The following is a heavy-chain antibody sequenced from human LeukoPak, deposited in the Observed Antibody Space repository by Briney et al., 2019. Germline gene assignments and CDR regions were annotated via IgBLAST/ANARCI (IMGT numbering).Heavy chain of an antibody. CDR3: ARDRGGNSGFYY. D-gene: IGHD4-23*01. CDR2: IYYSGST. CDR1: GGSISSGGYY. J-gene: IGHJ4*02. V-gene: IGHV4-31*03. Sequence: SETLSLTCTVSGGSISSGGYYWSWIRQHPGKGLEWIGYIYYSGSTYYNPSLKSRVTISVDTSKNQFPLKLSSVTAADTAVYYCARDRGGNSGFYYWGQGTLVTVSS.